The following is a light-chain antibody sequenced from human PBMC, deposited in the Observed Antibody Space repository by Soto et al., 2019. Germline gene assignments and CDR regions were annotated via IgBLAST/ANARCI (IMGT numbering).Light chain of an antibody. CDR3: VTWDSGRSEVV. CDR2: DNN. V-gene: IGLV1-51*01. Sequence: QSVLTQPPSVSGAPGQTVTISCSGSSSNIGNNNVSWYQHLPGTAPQVLIYDNNTRSSGIADRCSGSKSGTSATLAISGLQPGDEADYHCVTWDSGRSEVVFGGGTKLTVL. J-gene: IGLJ2*01. CDR1: SSNIGNNN.